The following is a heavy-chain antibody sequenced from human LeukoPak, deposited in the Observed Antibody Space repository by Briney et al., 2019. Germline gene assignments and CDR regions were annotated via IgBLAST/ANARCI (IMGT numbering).Heavy chain of an antibody. D-gene: IGHD1-26*01. CDR1: GFTFSSYG. CDR2: IWYDGSNK. Sequence: PGESLKISCAASGFTFSSYGMHWVRQAPGKGLEWVAVIWYDGSNKYYADSVKGRFTISRDNSKNTLYLQMNSLRAEDTAVYYCARDLNSGSYYYMDVWGKGTTVTVFS. CDR3: ARDLNSGSYYYMDV. J-gene: IGHJ6*03. V-gene: IGHV3-33*01.